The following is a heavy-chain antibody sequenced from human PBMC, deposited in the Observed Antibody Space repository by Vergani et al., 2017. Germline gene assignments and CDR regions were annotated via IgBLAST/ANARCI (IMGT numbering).Heavy chain of an antibody. J-gene: IGHJ4*02. D-gene: IGHD3-10*01. Sequence: QVQLVQSGAEVKKPGASVKVSCKASGYTFTSYYMHWVRQAPGQGLEWMGIINPSGGSTSYAQKFQGRVTMTRDTSTSTVYMELSSLRSEDTAVYYCARDLNTMVRGVIMGYWGQGTLVTVSS. V-gene: IGHV1-46*01. CDR3: ARDLNTMVRGVIMGY. CDR2: INPSGGST. CDR1: GYTFTSYY.